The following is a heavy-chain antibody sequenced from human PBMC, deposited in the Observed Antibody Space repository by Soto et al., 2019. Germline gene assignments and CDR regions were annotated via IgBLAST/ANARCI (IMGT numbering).Heavy chain of an antibody. CDR3: ARDLSWGSNWYYYMDV. V-gene: IGHV3-48*01. CDR2: ISSSSSVI. Sequence: GGSLRLSCATSGFILSDCAMNWVRQAPGKGLEWVSYISSSSSVIDYADSVKGRFIVSRDNARNSLYLQMNSLRAEDTAVYYCARDLSWGSNWYYYMDVWGKGT. CDR1: GFILSDCA. D-gene: IGHD7-27*01. J-gene: IGHJ6*03.